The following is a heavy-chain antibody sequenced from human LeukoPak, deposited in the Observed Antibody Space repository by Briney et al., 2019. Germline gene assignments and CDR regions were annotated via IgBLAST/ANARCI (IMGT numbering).Heavy chain of an antibody. CDR1: GASISSGSNY. V-gene: IGHV4-39*01. J-gene: IGHJ4*02. CDR3: ARHEGRVYSSSWRPFDY. CDR2: IYSSGST. Sequence: SETLSLTCSVSGASISSGSNYWGWLRQPPGKTLEWIGSIYSSGSTDYNPSLKSRVTISLDTSKKHFSLKLSSVTAADTAVYYCARHEGRVYSSSWRPFDYWGQGTLVTVSS. D-gene: IGHD6-13*01.